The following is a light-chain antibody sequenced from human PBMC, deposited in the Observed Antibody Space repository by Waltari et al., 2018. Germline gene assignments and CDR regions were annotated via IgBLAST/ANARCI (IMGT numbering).Light chain of an antibody. CDR2: KAS. CDR3: QQTGTSHS. V-gene: IGKV1-5*03. CDR1: QGISSW. J-gene: IGKJ2*03. Sequence: DIQMTQSPSTLSASVGDRVTITCRASQGISSWFAWDQQKPGKAPKLLIYKASSLERGVPSRFSGSGSGTDFTLTITSLQPDDFAVYYCQQTGTSHSFGQGTKLEI.